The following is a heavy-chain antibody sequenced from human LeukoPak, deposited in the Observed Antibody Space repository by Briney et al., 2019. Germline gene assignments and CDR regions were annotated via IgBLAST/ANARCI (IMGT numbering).Heavy chain of an antibody. D-gene: IGHD3-10*01. V-gene: IGHV1-46*02. CDR3: ARGEKQGSGSFLLDY. CDR1: GYTFNAYY. CDR2: INPSGGST. J-gene: IGHJ4*02. Sequence: GASVKVSCKASGYTFNAYYMHWVRQAPGQELEWMGIINPSGGSTSYAQKFQGRVTLTRDTSTSTVYMELSSLRSEDTAVYYCARGEKQGSGSFLLDYWGQGTLVTVSS.